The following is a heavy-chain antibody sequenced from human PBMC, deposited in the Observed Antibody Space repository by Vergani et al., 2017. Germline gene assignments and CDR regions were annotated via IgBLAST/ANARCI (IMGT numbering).Heavy chain of an antibody. V-gene: IGHV3-21*01. D-gene: IGHD1-26*01. J-gene: IGHJ4*02. CDR2: ISSSSSYI. CDR1: GFTFSSYS. Sequence: EVQLVESGGGLVKRGGSLRLSCAASGFTFSSYSMNWVRQAPGKGLEWVSSISSSSSYIHYSDSLKGRFTISRDNAKNSLYLQMNSLRAEDTAVYYCARDQEWELLTFDYWGQGTLVTVSS. CDR3: ARDQEWELLTFDY.